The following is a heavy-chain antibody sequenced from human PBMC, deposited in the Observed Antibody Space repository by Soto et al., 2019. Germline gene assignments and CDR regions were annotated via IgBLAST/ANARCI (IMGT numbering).Heavy chain of an antibody. Sequence: SETLSLTCAVYGGSFSGYYWSWIRQPPGKGLEWIGEINHSGSTNYNPSLKSRVTISVDTSKNQFSLKLSSVTAADTAVYYCARFRVQDVQPSGFDYWGQGTLVTVSS. CDR1: GGSFSGYY. CDR3: ARFRVQDVQPSGFDY. CDR2: INHSGST. V-gene: IGHV4-34*01. J-gene: IGHJ4*02. D-gene: IGHD5-18*01.